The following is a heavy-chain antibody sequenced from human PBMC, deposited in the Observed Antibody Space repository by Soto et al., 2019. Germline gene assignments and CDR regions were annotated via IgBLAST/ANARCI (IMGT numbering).Heavy chain of an antibody. J-gene: IGHJ4*02. CDR2: IYYSGST. D-gene: IGHD2-2*01. CDR3: ARHQTRVGPIGNFDY. Sequence: QLQLQESGPGLVKPSETLSLTCTVSGGSISSSSYYWGWIRQPPGKGLEWIGSIYYSGSTYYNPSLKSRVTISVDTSKNQFSLKLSSVTAADTAVYYCARHQTRVGPIGNFDYWGQGTLVTVSS. V-gene: IGHV4-39*01. CDR1: GGSISSSSYY.